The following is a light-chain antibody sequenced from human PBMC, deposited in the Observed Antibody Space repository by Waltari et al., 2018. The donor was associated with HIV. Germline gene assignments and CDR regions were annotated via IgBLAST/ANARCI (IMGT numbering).Light chain of an antibody. CDR1: HAIRKD. CDR2: AAS. V-gene: IGKV1-17*01. CDR3: LQHNSYPLT. Sequence: IQMTQSPSSLSASVGDRVTITCRASHAIRKDLGWYQQMPGKAPKRLIYAASSLHSGVPSRFSGSGSGTQFTLTISSLQPEDFATYYCLQHNSYPLTFGQGTKVEVK. J-gene: IGKJ1*01.